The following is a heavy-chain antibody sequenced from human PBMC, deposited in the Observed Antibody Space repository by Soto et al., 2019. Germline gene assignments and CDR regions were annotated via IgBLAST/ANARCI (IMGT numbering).Heavy chain of an antibody. V-gene: IGHV1-69*01. CDR1: GGLFSSYA. J-gene: IGHJ4*02. Sequence: QEQLVQSGAEVKKPGSSVKVSCKASGGLFSSYAISCVRQAPGQGLEWMGGIIPVFGTANYAQKFQGRVTITADESANTAYMELSSLSSEDTAMYYSARGGSAYVWFNEFWGEGSLVIVSS. D-gene: IGHD3-22*01. CDR2: IIPVFGTA. CDR3: ARGGSAYVWFNEF.